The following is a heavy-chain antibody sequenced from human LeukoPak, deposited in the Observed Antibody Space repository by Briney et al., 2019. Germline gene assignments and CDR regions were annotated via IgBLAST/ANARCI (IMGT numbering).Heavy chain of an antibody. CDR1: GYTFTSYA. J-gene: IGHJ4*02. V-gene: IGHV1-2*02. CDR2: INPNSGGT. Sequence: ASVKVSCKVSGYTFTSYAISWVRQAPGQGLEWMGWINPNSGGTNYAQKFQGRVTMTRDTSISTAYMELSRLRSDDTAVYYCARGRGFGESNAPDYWGQGTLVTVSS. D-gene: IGHD3-10*01. CDR3: ARGRGFGESNAPDY.